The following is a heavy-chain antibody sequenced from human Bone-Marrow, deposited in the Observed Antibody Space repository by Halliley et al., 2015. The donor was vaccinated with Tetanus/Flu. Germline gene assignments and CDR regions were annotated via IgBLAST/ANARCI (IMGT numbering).Heavy chain of an antibody. V-gene: IGHV4-34*01. D-gene: IGHD3-16*01. J-gene: IGHJ6*02. Sequence: HRGAPTTNPSLKGRVTIAVDTPKNQVSLNLSSVTAADTAVYYCAGRGRQLDPRNYYHYYGMDVWGQGTTVTVSS. CDR2: HRGAP. CDR3: AGRGRQLDPRNYYHYYGMDV.